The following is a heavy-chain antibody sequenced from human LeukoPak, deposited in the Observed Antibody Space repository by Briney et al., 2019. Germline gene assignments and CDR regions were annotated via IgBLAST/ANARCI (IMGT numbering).Heavy chain of an antibody. CDR3: ARGGARSTMTVEYYFDY. CDR1: GGSFSGYY. D-gene: IGHD3-22*01. CDR2: INHSGST. V-gene: IGHV4-34*01. Sequence: SETLSLTCAVYGGSFSGYYWSWIRQPPGKGLEWIGEINHSGSTNYNPSLKSRVTISVDTSKNQFSLKLSSVTAADTAVYYCARGGARSTMTVEYYFDYWGQGTLVTVSS. J-gene: IGHJ4*02.